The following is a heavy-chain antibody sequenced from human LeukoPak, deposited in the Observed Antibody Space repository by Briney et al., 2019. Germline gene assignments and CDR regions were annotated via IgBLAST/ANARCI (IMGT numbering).Heavy chain of an antibody. CDR1: GFTFSRYW. CDR2: INSDGSTT. D-gene: IGHD2-15*01. J-gene: IGHJ6*02. V-gene: IGHV3-74*01. CDR3: TRYCIGGSCAPVSYAMDV. Sequence: GGSLRPSCAASGFTFSRYWMHWVRQAPGKGLVWVSRINSDGSTTTYADSVKGRFTISRDNARNTLYLQMNSLRAEDTAVYYCTRYCIGGSCAPVSYAMDVWGQGTTVTVSS.